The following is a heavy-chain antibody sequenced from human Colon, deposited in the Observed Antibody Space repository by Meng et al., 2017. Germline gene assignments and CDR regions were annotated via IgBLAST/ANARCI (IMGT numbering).Heavy chain of an antibody. CDR1: GDSISSGTYY. CDR2: IHSSGGT. V-gene: IGHV4-39*01. J-gene: IGHJ4*02. CDR3: ARVFDY. Sequence: QLQLQESGPGLVKSSETLSITCTVSGDSISSGTYYLGWFRQPPGKGLEWIASIHSSGGTYYSPSFKSRVTISGDTSKNQFSLKVTSVTAADTAVYYCARVFDYWGQGTLVTVSS.